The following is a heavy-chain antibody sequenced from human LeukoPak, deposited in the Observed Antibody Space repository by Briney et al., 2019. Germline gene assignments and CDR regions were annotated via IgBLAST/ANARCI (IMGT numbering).Heavy chain of an antibody. J-gene: IGHJ5*02. CDR1: GFTFSSYS. D-gene: IGHD6-19*01. CDR3: ARGSFYSSGPGWFDP. V-gene: IGHV3-21*01. Sequence: GGSLRLSCAASGFTFSSYSMNWVRQAPGKGLEWVSSISSSSSYIYYADSVKGRFTISRDNAKNSLYLQMNSLRAEDTAVYYCARGSFYSSGPGWFDPWGQGTLVTVSS. CDR2: ISSSSSYI.